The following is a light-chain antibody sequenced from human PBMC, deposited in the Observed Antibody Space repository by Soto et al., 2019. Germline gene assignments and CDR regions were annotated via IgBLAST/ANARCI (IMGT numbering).Light chain of an antibody. CDR3: QQYNNWPPWT. CDR2: RAS. Sequence: EIVMPQSPATLSVSPGERATLSCRASQSVSSNLAWYQQKPGQAPRLLIYRASTRATGIPARFIGSGSGTEFTLTLSSLQSEDFAVYYCQQYNNWPPWTFGQGTKVEIK. J-gene: IGKJ1*01. V-gene: IGKV3-15*01. CDR1: QSVSSN.